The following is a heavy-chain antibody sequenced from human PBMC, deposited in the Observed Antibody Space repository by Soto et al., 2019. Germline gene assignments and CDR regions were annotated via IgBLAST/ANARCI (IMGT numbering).Heavy chain of an antibody. CDR2: ISSSSSYI. Sequence: EVKLVESGGGLVKPGGSLRLSCAASGFTFSSYSMNWVRQAPGKGLEWVSFISSSSSYIKYADSVKGRFTISRDNAKNSIYLQMSGVRDDDTAVYCCAGQLSGGSCNCLYCGMHVWGQGTTVTVSS. D-gene: IGHD2-15*01. CDR1: GFTFSSYS. J-gene: IGHJ6*02. V-gene: IGHV3-21*01. CDR3: AGQLSGGSCNCLYCGMHV.